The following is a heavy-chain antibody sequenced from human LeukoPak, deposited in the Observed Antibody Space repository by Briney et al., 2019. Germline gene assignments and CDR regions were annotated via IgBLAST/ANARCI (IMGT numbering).Heavy chain of an antibody. D-gene: IGHD2-21*02. CDR2: ISYDASNE. CDR3: ASKWYCGGDCYYQIDF. V-gene: IGHV3-30*03. J-gene: IGHJ4*02. CDR1: GFTFSSYV. Sequence: TGGSLSLSCAASGFTFSSYVMHWVRQAPGKGLEWVALISYDASNEYYADSVKGRFTISRDNSKNTLYLQMSSLRTEDTAVYYCASKWYCGGDCYYQIDFWGQGTLVTVSS.